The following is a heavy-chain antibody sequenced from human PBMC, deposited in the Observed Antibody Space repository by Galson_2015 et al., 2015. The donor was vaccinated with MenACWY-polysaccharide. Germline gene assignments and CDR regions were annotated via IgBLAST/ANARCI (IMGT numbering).Heavy chain of an antibody. Sequence: SLRLSCAASGFTFSTYWMHWVRQAPGKGLVWVSRIKSDGSSTNYADSVRGRFTISRDNAKNTLFLQMYILRDEDTELYYCARGYMSYDWGQGTLGTVAA. D-gene: IGHD5-12*01. CDR2: IKSDGSST. V-gene: IGHV3-74*01. CDR3: ARGYMSYD. J-gene: IGHJ4*02. CDR1: GFTFSTYW.